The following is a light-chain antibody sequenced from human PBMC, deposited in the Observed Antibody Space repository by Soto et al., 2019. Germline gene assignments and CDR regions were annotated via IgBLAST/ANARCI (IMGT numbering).Light chain of an antibody. CDR2: RDS. CDR1: NIGSNN. Sequence: SYELTQPLSVSVALGQTARITCGGNNIGSNNVHWYQQKPGQAPVLVIYRDSNRPSGIPERFSGSNSGNTATLTISRAQDGDEADYYCQVWDSSTARVFGGGTKVTVL. J-gene: IGLJ3*02. CDR3: QVWDSSTARV. V-gene: IGLV3-9*01.